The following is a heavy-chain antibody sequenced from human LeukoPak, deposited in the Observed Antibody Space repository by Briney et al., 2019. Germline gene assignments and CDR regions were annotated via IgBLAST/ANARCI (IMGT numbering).Heavy chain of an antibody. D-gene: IGHD2-2*01. CDR1: GGSFSGYY. Sequence: SETLSLTCAVYGGSFSGYYWSWIRQPPGKGLEWIGEINHSGSTNYNPSLKSRVTISVDTSKNQFSLKLSAVTAPDTAVYHCARAPRGRYQLPNFDYWGQGTLVTVSS. V-gene: IGHV4-34*01. CDR2: INHSGST. J-gene: IGHJ4*02. CDR3: ARAPRGRYQLPNFDY.